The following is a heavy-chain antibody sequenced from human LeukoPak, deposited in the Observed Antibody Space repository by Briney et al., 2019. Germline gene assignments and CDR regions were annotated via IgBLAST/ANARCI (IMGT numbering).Heavy chain of an antibody. Sequence: SETLSLTCTVSGGSISSSSYYWGWIRQPPGKGLEWIGSIYYSGSTYYNPSLKSRVTISVDTSKNQFSLKLSSVTAADTAVYYCASWEWFGEVDGFDIWGQGTMVTVSS. CDR1: GGSISSSSYY. D-gene: IGHD3-10*01. CDR2: IYYSGST. CDR3: ASWEWFGEVDGFDI. J-gene: IGHJ3*02. V-gene: IGHV4-39*07.